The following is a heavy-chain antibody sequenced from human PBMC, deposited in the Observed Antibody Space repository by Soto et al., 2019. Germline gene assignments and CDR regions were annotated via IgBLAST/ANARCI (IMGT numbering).Heavy chain of an antibody. J-gene: IGHJ4*02. Sequence: SETLSLTCSVSGASISSRDYYWGWIRQTPGKGLEWIGNIDYNGVTYYNPSLKSRVTVSKDTPKNQFSLKVASVTAADTAIYYCGRVMIGTSRHTDSDYWGQGTQVTVSS. V-gene: IGHV4-39*01. D-gene: IGHD2-2*01. CDR1: GASISSRDYY. CDR3: GRVMIGTSRHTDSDY. CDR2: IDYNGVT.